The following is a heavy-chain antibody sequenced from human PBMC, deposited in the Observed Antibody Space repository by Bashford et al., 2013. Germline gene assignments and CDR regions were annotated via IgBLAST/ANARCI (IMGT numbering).Heavy chain of an antibody. D-gene: IGHD3-3*01. Sequence: GGSLRLSCAASGFSFNDFYMNWIRQAPGKGLEWISYISGGSRTIFYADSVKGRFTISRDNARNSVYLQMNSLGGADTAVYFCARAYGNYDSLRFDSWGQGTLVTVSS. CDR3: ARAYGNYDSLRFDS. CDR2: ISGGSRTI. V-gene: IGHV3-11*04. J-gene: IGHJ4*02. CDR1: GFSFNDFY.